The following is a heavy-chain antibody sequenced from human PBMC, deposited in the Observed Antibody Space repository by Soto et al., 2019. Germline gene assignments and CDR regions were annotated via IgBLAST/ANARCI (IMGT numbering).Heavy chain of an antibody. CDR1: GGTFSSYT. D-gene: IGHD5-12*01. Sequence: QVQLVQSGAEVKKPGSSVTVSCKASGGTFSSYTISWVRQAPGHGLEWMGGIIPIFGTANYAQKFQGRVTITADEVTSTAYMELSSLRSEDTAVYYCARGNQRWLQLWYFDLWGRGTLVTVSS. CDR3: ARGNQRWLQLWYFDL. J-gene: IGHJ2*01. V-gene: IGHV1-69*12. CDR2: IIPIFGTA.